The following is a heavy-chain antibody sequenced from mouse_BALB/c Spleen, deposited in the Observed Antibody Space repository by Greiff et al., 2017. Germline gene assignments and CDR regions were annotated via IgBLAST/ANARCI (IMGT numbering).Heavy chain of an antibody. CDR2: ISYSGST. CDR3: ARSDYDDAMDY. CDR1: GYSITSDYA. V-gene: IGHV3-2*02. Sequence: EVQLVESGPGLVKPSQSLSLTCTVTGYSITSDYAWNWIRQFPGNKLEWMGYISYSGSTSYNPSLKSRISITRDTSKNQFFLQLNSVTTEDTATYYCARSDYDDAMDYWGQGTSVTVSS. J-gene: IGHJ4*01. D-gene: IGHD2-4*01.